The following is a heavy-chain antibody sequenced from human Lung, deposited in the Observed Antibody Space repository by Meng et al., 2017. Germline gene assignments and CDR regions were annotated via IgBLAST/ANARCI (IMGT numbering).Heavy chain of an antibody. CDR3: ARGQKGYFDL. CDR1: GCSIRSSKYY. CDR2: IYNSGST. V-gene: IGHV4-30-4*01. Sequence: QVQLQEPGPVLVKPSQTRFLTGTVSGCSIRSSKYYWSWIRQPPGKGLEWSGHIYNSGSTYYNPSLKSRITISVDTSKNQFSLKLSSVTAADTAVYYCARGQKGYFDLWGRGTLVTVSS. J-gene: IGHJ2*01.